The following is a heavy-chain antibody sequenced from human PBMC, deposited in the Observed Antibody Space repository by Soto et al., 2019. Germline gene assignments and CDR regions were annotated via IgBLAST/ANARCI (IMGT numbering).Heavy chain of an antibody. CDR2: IYSGGTT. Sequence: GGSLRLSCAASGFTVSSNYMSWVRQTPGMGLEWVSLIYSGGTTYYADSVKGRFIISRDSSRNTLYLQMNNLRAEDTAVYYCAKLYFDSSGYHYYFXYWGQGTRVTVSS. D-gene: IGHD3-22*01. J-gene: IGHJ4*02. CDR3: AKLYFDSSGYHYYFXY. CDR1: GFTVSSNY. V-gene: IGHV3-66*01.